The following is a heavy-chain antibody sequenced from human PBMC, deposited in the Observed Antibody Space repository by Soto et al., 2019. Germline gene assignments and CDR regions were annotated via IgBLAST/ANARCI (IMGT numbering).Heavy chain of an antibody. Sequence: ASVKVSCKASGYTFTSYAMHWVRQAPGQRLEWMGWINAGNGNTKYSQKFQGRVTITSDTSASTAYMELSSLRSEDTAVYYCSIDRYYGAVTYNYFDYWGQGTLVTVSS. V-gene: IGHV1-3*01. CDR1: GYTFTSYA. D-gene: IGHD3-10*01. J-gene: IGHJ4*02. CDR3: SIDRYYGAVTYNYFDY. CDR2: INAGNGNT.